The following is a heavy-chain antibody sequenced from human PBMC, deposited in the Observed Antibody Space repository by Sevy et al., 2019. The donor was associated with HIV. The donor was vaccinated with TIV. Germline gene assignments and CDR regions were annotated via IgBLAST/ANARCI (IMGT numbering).Heavy chain of an antibody. J-gene: IGHJ4*02. CDR1: GGSISSGDYY. CDR3: ARQRASSGYFYFDS. CDR2: IFYSGST. D-gene: IGHD3-22*01. V-gene: IGHV4-30-4*01. Sequence: SETLSLTCTVSGGSISSGDYYWSWIRQPPGKGLEWIGYIFYSGSTYFNPSLKSRVTISLDTPKSQFSLRLSSVTAADTAVFYCARQRASSGYFYFDSWGQGTLVTVSS.